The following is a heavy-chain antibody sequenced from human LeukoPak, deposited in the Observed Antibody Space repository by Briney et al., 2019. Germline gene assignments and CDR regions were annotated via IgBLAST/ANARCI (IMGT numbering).Heavy chain of an antibody. CDR1: GGTFSSYA. J-gene: IGHJ3*02. CDR2: ISTYNGHT. CDR3: ARGGRWELPRPYAFDI. Sequence: ASVKVSCRASGGTFSSYAISWVRQAPGQGLEWMGWISTYNGHTNYAQKLQGRVTMTTDTSTSTAYTELRNLRSDDTAVYYCARGGRWELPRPYAFDIWGQGTMVTVSS. V-gene: IGHV1-18*01. D-gene: IGHD1-26*01.